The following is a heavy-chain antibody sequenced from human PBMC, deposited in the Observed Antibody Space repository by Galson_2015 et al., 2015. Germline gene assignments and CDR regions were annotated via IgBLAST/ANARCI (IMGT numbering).Heavy chain of an antibody. CDR3: AKDPVSSWGLFDY. D-gene: IGHD6-13*01. CDR2: ISGSGGST. Sequence: SLRLSCAASGFTFNSYAMSWVRQAPGKGLEWVSAISGSGGSTYYADSVKGRFTISRDNSKNTLYLQMNSLRAEDTAVYYCAKDPVSSWGLFDYWGQGTLVTVSS. J-gene: IGHJ4*02. V-gene: IGHV3-23*01. CDR1: GFTFNSYA.